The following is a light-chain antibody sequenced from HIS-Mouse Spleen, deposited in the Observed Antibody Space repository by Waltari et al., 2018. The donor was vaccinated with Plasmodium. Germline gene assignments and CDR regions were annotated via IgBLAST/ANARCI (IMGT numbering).Light chain of an antibody. Sequence: SYELPQPLSVSFALGPTARIPCGGNNIGSKHVHWYQQKPGQAPVLVIYRDSNRPSGIPERFSGSNSGNTATLTISRAQAGDEADYYCQVWDSSTVVFGGGTKLTVL. CDR1: NIGSKH. CDR2: RDS. J-gene: IGLJ2*01. CDR3: QVWDSSTVV. V-gene: IGLV3-9*01.